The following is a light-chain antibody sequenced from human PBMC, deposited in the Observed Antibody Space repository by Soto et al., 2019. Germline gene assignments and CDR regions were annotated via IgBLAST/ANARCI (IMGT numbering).Light chain of an antibody. V-gene: IGLV1-40*01. CDR2: NNL. CDR3: QSFDSSLRAYV. CDR1: SSNFGAGYE. J-gene: IGLJ1*01. Sequence: QSVLTQPPSVSGAPGQRVTISRTGSSSNFGAGYEVHWYKQLPGTAPTLVIFNNLNRPSGVPERFSGSKSGTSASLVISGLQAEDEADYYCQSFDSSLRAYVFGSGTKVTVL.